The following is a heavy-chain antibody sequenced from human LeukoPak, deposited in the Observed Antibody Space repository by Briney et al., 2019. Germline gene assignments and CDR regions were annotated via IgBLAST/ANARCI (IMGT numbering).Heavy chain of an antibody. V-gene: IGHV3-11*01. Sequence: GGSLRLSCAASGFTFSDYYMSWIRQAPGKGLEWVSYISSSGSTIYYADPVKGRFTISRDNAKNSLYLQMNSLRAEDTAVYYCARKDSSGWSFDYWGQGTLVTVSS. CDR2: ISSSGSTI. CDR3: ARKDSSGWSFDY. CDR1: GFTFSDYY. J-gene: IGHJ4*02. D-gene: IGHD6-19*01.